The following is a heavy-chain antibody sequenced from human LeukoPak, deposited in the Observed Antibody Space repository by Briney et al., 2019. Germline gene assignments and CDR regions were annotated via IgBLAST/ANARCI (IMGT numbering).Heavy chain of an antibody. CDR2: VSGSGTST. V-gene: IGHV3-23*01. Sequence: PGGSLRLSCAASGFTFSSYAMSWVRQAPGKGLEWISGVSGSGTSTYYTDSVKGRFTISRDNSKNTLSLQMNSLRAEDTAVYYCAKDWKMFAGRMYFFDYWGQGALVTVSS. J-gene: IGHJ4*02. CDR3: AKDWKMFAGRMYFFDY. CDR1: GFTFSSYA. D-gene: IGHD3-10*02.